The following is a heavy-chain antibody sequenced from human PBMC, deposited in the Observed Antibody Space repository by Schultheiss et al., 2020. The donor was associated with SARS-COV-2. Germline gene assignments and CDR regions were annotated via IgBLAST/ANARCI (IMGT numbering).Heavy chain of an antibody. Sequence: GGSLRLSCAASGFTFDDYAMHWVRQAPGKGLEWVSGISWNSGSTYYADSVKGRFTISRDNSKNTLYLQMNSLRAEDTAVYYCARGYSSDFWGQGTLVTVSS. CDR2: ISWNSGST. V-gene: IGHV3-23*01. J-gene: IGHJ4*02. D-gene: IGHD6-13*01. CDR1: GFTFDDYA. CDR3: ARGYSSDF.